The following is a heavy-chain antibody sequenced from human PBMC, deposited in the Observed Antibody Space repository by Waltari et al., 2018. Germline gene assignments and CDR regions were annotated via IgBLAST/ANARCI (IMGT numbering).Heavy chain of an antibody. D-gene: IGHD3-3*01. V-gene: IGHV1-18*01. J-gene: IGHJ3*02. CDR1: GYTFTSYG. CDR2: ISAYNGNT. Sequence: QVQLVQSGAEVKKPGASVKVSCKASGYTFTSYGISWLRQAPGQGLEWMGWISAYNGNTNYAQKLQGRVTMTTDTSTSTAYMELRSLRSDDTAVYYCARTYMHYDFWSGVIIPAFDIWGQGTMVTVSS. CDR3: ARTYMHYDFWSGVIIPAFDI.